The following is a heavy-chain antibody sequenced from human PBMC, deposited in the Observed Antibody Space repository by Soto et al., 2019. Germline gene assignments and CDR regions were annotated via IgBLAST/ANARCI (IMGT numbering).Heavy chain of an antibody. V-gene: IGHV2-5*02. D-gene: IGHD3-10*01. CDR3: AHSMCKDYYGSGMNLCGYFDY. CDR1: GFSLSTSGVG. CDR2: IYWDDDK. J-gene: IGHJ4*02. Sequence: QITLKESGPTLVKPTQTLTLTCTFSGFSLSTSGVGVGWIRQPPGKALEWLALIYWDDDKRYSPSLKSRLTITQDTSKNQVVLTMTNMDPVDTATYYCAHSMCKDYYGSGMNLCGYFDYWGQGTLVTVSS.